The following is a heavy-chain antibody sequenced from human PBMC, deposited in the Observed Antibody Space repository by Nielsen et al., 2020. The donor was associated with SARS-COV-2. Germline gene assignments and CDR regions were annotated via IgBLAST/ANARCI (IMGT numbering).Heavy chain of an antibody. V-gene: IGHV1-69*04. CDR1: GGTFSSYA. Sequence: SVKVSCKASGGTFSSYAISWVRQAPGQGLEWMGRIIPILGIANYAQKFQGRVTITADESTSTAYMELSSLRSEDTAVYYCARVDGWLQTNGAFDIWGQGTMVTVSS. CDR2: IIPILGIA. CDR3: ARVDGWLQTNGAFDI. J-gene: IGHJ3*02. D-gene: IGHD5-24*01.